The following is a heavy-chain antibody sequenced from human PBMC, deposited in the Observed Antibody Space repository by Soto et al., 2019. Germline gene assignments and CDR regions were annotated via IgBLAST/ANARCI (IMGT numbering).Heavy chain of an antibody. CDR1: GFTFRSYG. V-gene: IGHV3-30*18. D-gene: IGHD6-19*01. CDR2: ISYDGSNK. CDR3: AKGKKNMYSSGWYLYYGMDV. Sequence: PGGSLRLSCAASGFTFRSYGMHWVRQAPGKGLEWVAVISYDGSNKYYADSVKGRFTISRDNSKNTLYLQMNSLRAEDTAVYYCAKGKKNMYSSGWYLYYGMDVWGQGTTVTVSS. J-gene: IGHJ6*02.